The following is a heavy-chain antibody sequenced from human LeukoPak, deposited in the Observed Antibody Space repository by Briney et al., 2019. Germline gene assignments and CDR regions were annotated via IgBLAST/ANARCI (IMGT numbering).Heavy chain of an antibody. Sequence: GGSLRLSCAASGFTFSSYAMSWVRQAPGKGLEWVSAISGSGGSTYYADSVKGGFTISRDNSKNTLYLQMNSLRAEDTAVYYCAEDIVVVPAAIDAFDIWGQGTMVTVSS. D-gene: IGHD2-2*01. CDR3: AEDIVVVPAAIDAFDI. CDR2: ISGSGGST. CDR1: GFTFSSYA. J-gene: IGHJ3*02. V-gene: IGHV3-23*01.